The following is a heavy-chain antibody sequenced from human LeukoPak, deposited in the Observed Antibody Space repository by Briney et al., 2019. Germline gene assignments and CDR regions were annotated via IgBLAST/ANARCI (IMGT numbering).Heavy chain of an antibody. CDR3: AKSPLTLRGSHYMDV. V-gene: IGHV3-23*01. CDR2: ISGSGGST. CDR1: GFTFSSYA. D-gene: IGHD4/OR15-4a*01. Sequence: GGSLRLSCAASGFTFSSYAMSRVRQAPGKGLERVSAISGSGGSTYYADSVKGRFTISRDNSKNTLYLQMNSLRAEDTAVYYCAKSPLTLRGSHYMDVWGKGTTVTVSS. J-gene: IGHJ6*03.